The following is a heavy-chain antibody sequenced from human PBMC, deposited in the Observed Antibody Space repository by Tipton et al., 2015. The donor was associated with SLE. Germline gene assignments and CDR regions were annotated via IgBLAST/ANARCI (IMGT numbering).Heavy chain of an antibody. V-gene: IGHV4-38-2*01. CDR2: ISYGGRN. J-gene: IGHJ4*02. CDR3: ARSSSVRTLLWPTFAY. D-gene: IGHD2/OR15-2a*01. CDR1: GFTFSNAY. Sequence: LRLSCVASGFTFSNAYMAWVRQAPGKGLEWIGSISYGGRNYYNPSLKSRVAISADTSKNHLSLKLTSVTAADTAVYFCARSSSVRTLLWPTFAYWGQGTLVTVSS.